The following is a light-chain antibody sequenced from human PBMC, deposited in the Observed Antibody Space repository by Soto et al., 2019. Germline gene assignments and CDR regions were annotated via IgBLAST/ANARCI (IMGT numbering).Light chain of an antibody. CDR2: GAS. Sequence: EIVLTQSPGTLSLSPGERATLSCRASQSVSSSHLAWYQQKPGQAPRVLIYGASTRATGIPDRFSGSGSGTDFTLTISRLEPEDFGVYHCQQYGRSPRTFGQGTKVDIK. V-gene: IGKV3-20*01. CDR3: QQYGRSPRT. J-gene: IGKJ1*01. CDR1: QSVSSSH.